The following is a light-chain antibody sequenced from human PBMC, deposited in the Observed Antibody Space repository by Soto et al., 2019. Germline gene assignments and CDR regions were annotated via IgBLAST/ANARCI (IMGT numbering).Light chain of an antibody. CDR2: EVT. J-gene: IGLJ2*01. Sequence: QSALTQPPSASGSPGQTVTISCTGTSSDVGGYNYVSWYQQHPGKAPKLMIYEVTKWPSGVPDRFSGSKSGNTASLTVSGLQAEDEAYYYCSSYAGRNNLVFGGGTKVTVL. CDR1: SSDVGGYNY. V-gene: IGLV2-8*01. CDR3: SSYAGRNNLV.